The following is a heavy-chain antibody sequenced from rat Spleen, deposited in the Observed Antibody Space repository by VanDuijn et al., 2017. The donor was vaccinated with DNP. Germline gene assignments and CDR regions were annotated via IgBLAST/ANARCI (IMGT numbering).Heavy chain of an antibody. V-gene: IGHV6-6*01. J-gene: IGHJ2*01. CDR1: GFTFSTAW. D-gene: IGHD5-1*01. CDR2: IKAKSNNYAT. CDR3: AVQLGVFDY. Sequence: EVQVLESGGGLVQPGNSLKLSCATSGFTFSTAWMYWYRQFPEKRLEWVARIKAKSNNYATDYTESVKGRFTISRDDSKSSIYLQVNSVRNEDTATYYCAVQLGVFDYWGQGVMVIVSS.